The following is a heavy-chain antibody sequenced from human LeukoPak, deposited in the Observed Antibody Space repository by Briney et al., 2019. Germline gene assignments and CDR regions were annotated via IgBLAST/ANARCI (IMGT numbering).Heavy chain of an antibody. D-gene: IGHD4-23*01. Sequence: TGGSLRLSCAASGFTFSSYWMSWVRQAPGKGLEWVANIKKDGSEKYYVDSVKGRFTISRDNAKNSLYLQMNSLRAEDTAVYYCARDSGGKDFDYWGQGTLVTVSS. CDR3: ARDSGGKDFDY. J-gene: IGHJ4*02. V-gene: IGHV3-7*01. CDR2: IKKDGSEK. CDR1: GFTFSSYW.